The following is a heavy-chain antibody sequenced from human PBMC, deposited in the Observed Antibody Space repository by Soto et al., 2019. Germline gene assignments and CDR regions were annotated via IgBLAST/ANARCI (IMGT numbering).Heavy chain of an antibody. CDR3: TRHSGPYASGWFDP. Sequence: SETLSLTCNMSGDSYSISTYSWSWIRQPPGKALQWIGFIYQSGVTSYNPSLASRVSISLDRSKNQFSLKLSSVTAADTAVYYCTRHSGPYASGWFDPWGQGTLVTVS. CDR1: GDSYSISTYS. D-gene: IGHD6-6*01. CDR2: IYQSGVT. V-gene: IGHV4-30-2*01. J-gene: IGHJ5*02.